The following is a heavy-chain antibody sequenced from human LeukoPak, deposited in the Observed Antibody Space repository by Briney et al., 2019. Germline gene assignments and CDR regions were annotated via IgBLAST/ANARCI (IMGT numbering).Heavy chain of an antibody. CDR1: AFTLIRYA. CDR2: ISGSGGST. D-gene: IGHD1-20*01. Sequence: GGALRLSLASSAFTLIRYAMSWVRPAGGKGVGGVSAISGSGGSTYYADSVKGRFTISRDNSKNTLYLQMSSLRAEDTAVYYCAKPKDNSLYCFDYWGQGTLVTVSS. J-gene: IGHJ4*02. CDR3: AKPKDNSLYCFDY. V-gene: IGHV3-23*01.